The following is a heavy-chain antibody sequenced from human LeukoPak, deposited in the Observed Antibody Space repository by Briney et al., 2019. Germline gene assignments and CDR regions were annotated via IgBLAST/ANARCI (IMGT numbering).Heavy chain of an antibody. CDR1: GFTFTSSA. Sequence: GASVKVSCKASGFTFTSSAVQWVRQAPGQGLEWMGGIIPIFGTANYAQKFQGRVTITADESTSTAYMELSSLRSEDTAVYYCARDYDSGYDFEDYWGQGTLVTVSS. V-gene: IGHV1-69*13. CDR2: IIPIFGTA. D-gene: IGHD5-12*01. J-gene: IGHJ4*02. CDR3: ARDYDSGYDFEDY.